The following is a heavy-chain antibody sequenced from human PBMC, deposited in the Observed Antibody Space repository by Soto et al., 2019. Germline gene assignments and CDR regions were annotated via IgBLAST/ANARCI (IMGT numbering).Heavy chain of an antibody. CDR1: GFTVSSNY. V-gene: IGHV3-53*01. D-gene: IGHD1-1*01. J-gene: IGHJ6*02. Sequence: GGSLRLSCAASGFTVSSNYMSWVRQAPGKGLEWVSVIYSGGSTYYADSVKGRFTISRDNAKNSLYLQMNSLRAEDTAVYYCARDGYTRGSYYYYYGMDVWGQGTTVTVSS. CDR3: ARDGYTRGSYYYYYGMDV. CDR2: IYSGGST.